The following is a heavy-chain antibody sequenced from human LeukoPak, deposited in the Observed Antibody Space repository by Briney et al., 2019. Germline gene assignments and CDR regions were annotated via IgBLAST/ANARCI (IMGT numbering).Heavy chain of an antibody. CDR2: IRYDGSNK. J-gene: IGHJ4*02. CDR3: AKEGRRSASGSYPDY. D-gene: IGHD3-10*01. CDR1: GFTFSSYG. V-gene: IGHV3-30*02. Sequence: GGSLRLSCAASGFTFSSYGMHWVRQAPGKGLEWVAFIRYDGSNKYCADSVKGRFTISRDNSKNTLYLQMNSLRAEDTAVYYCAKEGRRSASGSYPDYWGQGTLVTVSS.